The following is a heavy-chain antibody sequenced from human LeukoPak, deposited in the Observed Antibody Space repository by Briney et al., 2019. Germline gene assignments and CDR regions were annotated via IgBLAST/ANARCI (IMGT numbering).Heavy chain of an antibody. CDR2: IYTSGST. D-gene: IGHD1-20*01. CDR3: ARAVEYNWNLWFDP. V-gene: IGHV4-61*02. Sequence: SETLSLTCTVSGGSISSGSYYWSWIRQPAGKGLEWIGRIYTSGSTNYNPSLKSRVTISVDTSKNQFSLKLSSVTAADTAVYYCARAVEYNWNLWFDPWGQGTLVTVSS. J-gene: IGHJ5*02. CDR1: GGSISSGSYY.